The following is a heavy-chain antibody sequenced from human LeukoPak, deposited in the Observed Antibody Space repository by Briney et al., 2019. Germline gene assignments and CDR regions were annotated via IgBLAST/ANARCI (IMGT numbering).Heavy chain of an antibody. CDR1: GGSISSYY. J-gene: IGHJ6*02. D-gene: IGHD4-17*01. Sequence: SETLSLTCTVSGGSISSYYWSWIRQPPGKGLDWIGYIYYSGSTNYNPSLKSRVTISVDTSKNQFSLKLSSVTAADTAVYYCARDSSTTANLYYYYGMDVWGQGTTVTVSS. V-gene: IGHV4-59*01. CDR2: IYYSGST. CDR3: ARDSSTTANLYYYYGMDV.